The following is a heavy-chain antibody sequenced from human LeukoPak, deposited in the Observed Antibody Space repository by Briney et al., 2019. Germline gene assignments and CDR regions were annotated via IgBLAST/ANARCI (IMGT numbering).Heavy chain of an antibody. CDR2: IYSGGSP. Sequence: FPGISRAATRFTVSSNYMSRVSPAPGKWLKRASVIYSGGSPYYADSVKGRFTISRDNSRNTLYLQMNSLRAEDIFFFQAEDGIRDCSGGSCIDYWGQGTLVTVSS. CDR3: EDGIRDCSGGSCIDY. D-gene: IGHD2-15*01. CDR1: RFTVSSNY. J-gene: IGHJ4*02. V-gene: IGHV3-53*01.